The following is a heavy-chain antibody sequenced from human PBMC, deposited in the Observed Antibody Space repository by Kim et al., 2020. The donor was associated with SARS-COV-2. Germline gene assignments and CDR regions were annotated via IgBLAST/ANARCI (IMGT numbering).Heavy chain of an antibody. Sequence: SETLSLTCTVSGGSISSYYWSLIRQPPGKGLEWIGYIYYSGSTNYNPSLKSRVTISVDTSKNQFSLKLSSVTAADTAVYYCARLRYYDILTGYYYYFDYLGQRTLVAVSS. V-gene: IGHV4-59*08. CDR1: GGSISSYY. CDR3: ARLRYYDILTGYYYYFDY. J-gene: IGHJ4*02. D-gene: IGHD3-9*01. CDR2: IYYSGST.